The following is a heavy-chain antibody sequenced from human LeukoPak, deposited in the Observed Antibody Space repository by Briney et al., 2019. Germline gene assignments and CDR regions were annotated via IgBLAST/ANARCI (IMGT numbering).Heavy chain of an antibody. D-gene: IGHD5-12*01. CDR3: AREYSGYVK. CDR1: GYTFTGYY. Sequence: GASVKVSCKASGYTFTGYYMHWVRQAPGQGLEWMGWINPNSGGTNYAQKFQGRVTMTRDTSISTAYMELSSLRSEDTAVYYCAREYSGYVKWGQGTLVTVSS. CDR2: INPNSGGT. J-gene: IGHJ4*02. V-gene: IGHV1-2*02.